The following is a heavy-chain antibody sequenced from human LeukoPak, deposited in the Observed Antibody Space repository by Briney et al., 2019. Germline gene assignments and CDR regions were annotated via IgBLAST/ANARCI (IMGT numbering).Heavy chain of an antibody. V-gene: IGHV4-61*01. CDR1: GGSVSSGSYY. J-gene: IGHJ1*01. D-gene: IGHD3-3*01. CDR3: ARGGDFWSGYYYPPFEYYQH. CDR2: IYYSGST. Sequence: SETLSLTCTVSGGSVSSGSYYWSWIRQPPGKGLEWIGYIYYSGSTNYNPSLKSRVTISVGTSKNQFSLKLSSVTAADTAVYYCARGGDFWSGYYYPPFEYYQHWGRGTLVTVSS.